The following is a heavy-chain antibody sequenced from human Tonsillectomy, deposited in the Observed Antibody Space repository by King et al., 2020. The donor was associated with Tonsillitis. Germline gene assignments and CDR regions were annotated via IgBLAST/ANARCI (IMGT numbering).Heavy chain of an antibody. CDR1: GFTLSSYA. Sequence: VQLLESGGGLVQPGGSLRLSCAASGFTLSSYAMSWVRQAPGKGLEWVSVISGSGGSTYYADSVKGRFTISRDNSKNTLYLQMNSLRAEDTAVYYCAKPSYDSSGYYWDWYFDLWGRGTLVTVSS. V-gene: IGHV3-23*01. D-gene: IGHD3-22*01. J-gene: IGHJ2*01. CDR2: ISGSGGST. CDR3: AKPSYDSSGYYWDWYFDL.